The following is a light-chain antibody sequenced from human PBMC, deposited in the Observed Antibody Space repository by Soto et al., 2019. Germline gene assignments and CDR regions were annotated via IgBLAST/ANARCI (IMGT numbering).Light chain of an antibody. Sequence: EKGMTQSPGTLSVSPGERDTLSCRAGQGVTTNFAWYQQKSGQSPRLLIYDVSIRATGVPARFSGTGSETDFTLTISGLQSEDSAVYFCQQYNNWPFSIGQGTRLAIK. J-gene: IGKJ5*01. CDR2: DVS. V-gene: IGKV3-15*01. CDR3: QQYNNWPFS. CDR1: QGVTTN.